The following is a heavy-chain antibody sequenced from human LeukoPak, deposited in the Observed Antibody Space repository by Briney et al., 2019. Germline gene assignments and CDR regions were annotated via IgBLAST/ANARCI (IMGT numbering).Heavy chain of an antibody. CDR1: GFTFSDYW. CDR2: ISRDESST. V-gene: IGHV3-74*01. CDR3: ARDLGNLINAYDI. Sequence: GGSLRLSCAASGFTFSDYWMHWVRQAPGKGLVWVSCISRDESSTNYADSVKGRFTISRDNAKGTLYFQMNSLRPEDTAVYYCARDLGNLINAYDIWGQGTMVTVSS. J-gene: IGHJ3*02. D-gene: IGHD1-26*01.